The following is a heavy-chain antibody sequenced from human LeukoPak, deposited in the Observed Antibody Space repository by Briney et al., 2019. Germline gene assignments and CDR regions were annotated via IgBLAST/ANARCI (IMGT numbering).Heavy chain of an antibody. CDR3: AKGGPYCTNGVCYAPYYYYGMDV. D-gene: IGHD2-8*01. CDR1: GFTFSSYG. Sequence: GGSLRLSCAASGFTFSSYGMHWVRQAPGKGLEWVAVISYDGSNKYYADSVKGRFTISRDNSKNTLYLQMNSPRAEDTAVYYCAKGGPYCTNGVCYAPYYYYGMDVWGQGTTVTVSS. CDR2: ISYDGSNK. J-gene: IGHJ6*02. V-gene: IGHV3-30*18.